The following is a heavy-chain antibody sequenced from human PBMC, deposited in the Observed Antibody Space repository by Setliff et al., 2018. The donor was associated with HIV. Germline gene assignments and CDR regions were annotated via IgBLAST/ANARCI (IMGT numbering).Heavy chain of an antibody. CDR1: GGTFSSYA. CDR3: AREPGNSGYMEAYYFDY. J-gene: IGHJ4*02. CDR2: IIPIFGTA. V-gene: IGHV1-69*13. Sequence: SVKVSCKASGGTFSSYAISWVRQAPGQGLEWMGGIIPIFGTANYAQKFQGRVTITADESTSTAYMELSSLRSEDTAVYYRAREPGNSGYMEAYYFDYWGQGTLVTVSS. D-gene: IGHD5-12*01.